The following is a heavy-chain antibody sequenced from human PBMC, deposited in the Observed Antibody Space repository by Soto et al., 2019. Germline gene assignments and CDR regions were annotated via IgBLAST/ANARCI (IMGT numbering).Heavy chain of an antibody. D-gene: IGHD3-3*01. CDR1: GGSVSSGSYY. CDR3: ARVHRVEITIFGVVISNLNWFDP. V-gene: IGHV4-61*01. Sequence: LSLTCTVSGGSVSSGSYYWSWIRQPPGKGLEWIGYIYYSGSTNYNPSLKSRVTISVDTSKNQFSLKLSSVTAADTAVYYCARVHRVEITIFGVVISNLNWFDPWGQGTLVTVSS. CDR2: IYYSGST. J-gene: IGHJ5*02.